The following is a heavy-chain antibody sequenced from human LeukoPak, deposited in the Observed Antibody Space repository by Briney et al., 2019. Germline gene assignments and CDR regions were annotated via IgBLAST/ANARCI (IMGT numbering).Heavy chain of an antibody. V-gene: IGHV3-23*01. J-gene: IGHJ4*02. CDR3: ARRMAVAGSFDY. CDR2: VSGGGSNT. Sequence: GGSLRLSCAASGFTFSNNAMSWVRQAPGKGLEWVSAVSGGGSNTYYADSVKGRFTISRDNSKNTLYLQMNSLRAEDTALYYCARRMAVAGSFDYWGQGTPVTVSS. CDR1: GFTFSNNA. D-gene: IGHD6-19*01.